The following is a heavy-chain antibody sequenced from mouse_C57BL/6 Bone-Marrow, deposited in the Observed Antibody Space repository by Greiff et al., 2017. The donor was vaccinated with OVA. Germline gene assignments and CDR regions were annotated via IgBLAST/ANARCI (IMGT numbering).Heavy chain of an antibody. CDR1: GYAFSSSW. Sequence: VQLKESGPELVKPGASVKISCKASGYAFSSSWMNWVKQRPGKGLEWIGRIYPGDGDTNYNGKFKGKATLTADKSSSTAYMQLSSLTSEDSAVYFCARGLGHAMDYWGQGTSVTVSS. J-gene: IGHJ4*01. CDR2: IYPGDGDT. CDR3: ARGLGHAMDY. D-gene: IGHD3-3*01. V-gene: IGHV1-82*01.